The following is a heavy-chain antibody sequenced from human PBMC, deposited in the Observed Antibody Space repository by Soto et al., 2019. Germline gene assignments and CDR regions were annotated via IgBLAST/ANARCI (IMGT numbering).Heavy chain of an antibody. CDR3: VRGYYYGSGNYFDY. D-gene: IGHD3-10*01. CDR1: GFIFSNYN. CDR2: ISNSGSTI. Sequence: GGSLRLSCAASGFIFSNYNMNWVHQAPGKGLEWVSYISNSGSTIYYADSVKGRFTISRDNAKNSLFLQMNSLRDEDTAVYYCVRGYYYGSGNYFDYWGQGTLVTVSS. J-gene: IGHJ4*02. V-gene: IGHV3-48*02.